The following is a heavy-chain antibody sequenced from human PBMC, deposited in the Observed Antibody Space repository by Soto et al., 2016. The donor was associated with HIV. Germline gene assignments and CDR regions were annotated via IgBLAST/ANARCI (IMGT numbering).Heavy chain of an antibody. J-gene: IGHJ4*02. CDR3: ARGGDCGGDCSLYY. D-gene: IGHD2-21*02. Sequence: QVQLVQSGAEVKKPGASVKVSCKASGYTFTAYHIHWVRQAPGQGLEWMGIINPSGGSTSYAQKFQGRVTMTRDTSTRTVYMDLRSVTSKDTAVYYCARGGDCGGDCSLYYWGQGTLVTVSS. CDR2: INPSGGST. V-gene: IGHV1-46*03. CDR1: GYTFTAYH.